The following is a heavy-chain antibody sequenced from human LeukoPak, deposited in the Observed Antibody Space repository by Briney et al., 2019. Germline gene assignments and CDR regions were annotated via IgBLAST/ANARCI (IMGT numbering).Heavy chain of an antibody. CDR1: GLSFGDYT. D-gene: IGHD4-17*01. J-gene: IGHJ5*02. V-gene: IGHV3-21*01. CDR2: ISTSHTYI. Sequence: GGSLRLSCEASGLSFGDYTMHWVRQAPGKGLEWVSSISTSHTYIYYADSLQGRFTISRDNAKNSLYLQMNSLRAEDTAVYYCARGSRVTTSSNWFDPWGQGTLVTVSS. CDR3: ARGSRVTTSSNWFDP.